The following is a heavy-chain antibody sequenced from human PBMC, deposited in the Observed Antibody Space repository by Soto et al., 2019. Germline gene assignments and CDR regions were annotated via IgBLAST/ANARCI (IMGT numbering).Heavy chain of an antibody. CDR1: GYTFTSYA. Sequence: QVQLVQSGAEVKKPGASVKVSCKASGYTFTSYAMHWVRQAPGQRLEWMGWINAGNGNTKYSQKFQGRVTITRDTSASTAYMELGSLRSDDTAVYYCARNPGSGGSCYRVDYYYGMDVWGQGTTVTVSS. D-gene: IGHD2-15*01. J-gene: IGHJ6*02. V-gene: IGHV1-3*01. CDR3: ARNPGSGGSCYRVDYYYGMDV. CDR2: INAGNGNT.